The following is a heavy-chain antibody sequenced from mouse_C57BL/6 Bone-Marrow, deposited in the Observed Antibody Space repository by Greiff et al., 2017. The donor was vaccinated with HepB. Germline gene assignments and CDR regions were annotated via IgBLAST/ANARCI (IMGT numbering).Heavy chain of an antibody. V-gene: IGHV1-54*01. CDR2: INPGSGGT. Sequence: VQLQQSGAELVRPGTSVKVSCKASGYAFTNYLIEWVKQRPGQGLEWIGVINPGSGGTNYNEKFKGKATLTADQSSSTAYMQLSSLTSEDSAVYFCARWDDLYAMDYWGQGTSVTVSS. CDR1: GYAFTNYL. D-gene: IGHD4-1*01. J-gene: IGHJ4*01. CDR3: ARWDDLYAMDY.